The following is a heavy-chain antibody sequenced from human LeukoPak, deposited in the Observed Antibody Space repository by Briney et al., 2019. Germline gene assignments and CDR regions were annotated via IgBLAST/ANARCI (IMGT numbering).Heavy chain of an antibody. J-gene: IGHJ4*02. V-gene: IGHV4-34*01. CDR1: GGSFSGYY. CDR3: ARRGPGMRRRLDY. CDR2: INHSGST. D-gene: IGHD3-10*01. Sequence: PSETLSLTCAVYGGSFSGYYWSWIRQPPGKGLEWIGEINHSGSTNYNPSLKSRVTISVDTSKNQFSLKLSSVTAADTAVYYCARRGPGMRRRLDYWGQGTLVTVSS.